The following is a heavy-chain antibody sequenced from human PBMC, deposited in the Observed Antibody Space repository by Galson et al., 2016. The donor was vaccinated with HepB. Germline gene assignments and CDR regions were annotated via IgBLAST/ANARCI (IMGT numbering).Heavy chain of an antibody. D-gene: IGHD2-2*02. Sequence: SLRLSCAASGFTFSRYGMHWVRQAPGKGLEWVAVISYPGTSQYYADSVKGRFTISRDNSKNTLYLQMNSLRVEDTAVYYCASSQRVGDPNCSSISCYIDYWGQGTLVTVSS. CDR2: ISYPGTSQ. V-gene: IGHV3-30*03. CDR3: ASSQRVGDPNCSSISCYIDY. J-gene: IGHJ4*02. CDR1: GFTFSRYG.